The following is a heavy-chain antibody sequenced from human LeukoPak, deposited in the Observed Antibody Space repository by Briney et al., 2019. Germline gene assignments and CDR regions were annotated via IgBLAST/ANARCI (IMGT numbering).Heavy chain of an antibody. CDR3: ARAKYNDFWSGSYYFDY. CDR2: ISSGGNSI. Sequence: GGSLRLSCAASGFTFSDYYMCWTRQAPGKGLEWVSYISSGGNSIHYADSVKGRFTISRDNAKNSLSLQMNSLRAEDTAVYYCARAKYNDFWSGSYYFDYWGQGTLVTVSS. V-gene: IGHV3-11*04. D-gene: IGHD3-3*01. J-gene: IGHJ4*02. CDR1: GFTFSDYY.